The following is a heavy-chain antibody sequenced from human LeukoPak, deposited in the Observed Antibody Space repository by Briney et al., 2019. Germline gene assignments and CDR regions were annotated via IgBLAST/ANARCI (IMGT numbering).Heavy chain of an antibody. Sequence: GGSLRLSCAASGFTFSRYEMNWVRQASGKGLEWVSYISGSGGTIYYADSVKGRFTISRDNAKNSLYLQMNSLRVEDTAVYYCAKVAKYYYGSETYYFFEHWGQGTPVTASS. CDR1: GFTFSRYE. D-gene: IGHD3-10*01. CDR3: AKVAKYYYGSETYYFFEH. CDR2: ISGSGGTI. V-gene: IGHV3-48*03. J-gene: IGHJ4*02.